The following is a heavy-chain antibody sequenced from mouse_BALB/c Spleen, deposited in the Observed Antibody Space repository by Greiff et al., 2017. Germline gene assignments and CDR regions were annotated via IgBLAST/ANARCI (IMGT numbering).Heavy chain of an antibody. V-gene: IGHV1S137*01. CDR1: GYTFTDYA. CDR3: ARKSGLRHYNYAIDY. Sequence: VKLVESGAELVRPGVSVKISCKGSGYTFTDYAMHWVKQSHAKSLEWIGVISTYYGDASYKQKFKGKATMTVDKSSSTAYMELAILTSEDSAIYYCARKSGLRHYNYAIDYWGQGTSFTVSS. D-gene: IGHD2-2*01. J-gene: IGHJ4*01. CDR2: ISTYYGDA.